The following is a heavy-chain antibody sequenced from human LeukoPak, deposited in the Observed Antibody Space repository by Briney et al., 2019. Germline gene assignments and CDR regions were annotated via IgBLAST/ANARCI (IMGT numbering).Heavy chain of an antibody. D-gene: IGHD3-10*01. Sequence: ASVKVSCKASGYTFTTYDINWVRQATGQGLESMGWMNPNSGNTGYAQKFQGRVTMTRNTSISTAYMELSSLRSEDTAVYYCARGDMAWFGELSSMDVWGQGTTVTVSS. CDR3: ARGDMAWFGELSSMDV. CDR1: GYTFTTYD. J-gene: IGHJ6*02. V-gene: IGHV1-8*01. CDR2: MNPNSGNT.